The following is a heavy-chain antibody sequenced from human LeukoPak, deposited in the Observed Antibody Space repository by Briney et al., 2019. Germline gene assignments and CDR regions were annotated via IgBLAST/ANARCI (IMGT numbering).Heavy chain of an antibody. Sequence: GGSLRLSCAASGFTFSSYWMSWVRQAPGKGLEWVAHIKQDGSEKYYVDSVKGRFTISRDNAKNSLYLQMNSLRAEDTAVYYCARESRDCSGGSCYYYYYYMDVWGKGTTVTVSS. V-gene: IGHV3-7*01. CDR2: IKQDGSEK. CDR3: ARESRDCSGGSCYYYYYYMDV. J-gene: IGHJ6*03. CDR1: GFTFSSYW. D-gene: IGHD2-15*01.